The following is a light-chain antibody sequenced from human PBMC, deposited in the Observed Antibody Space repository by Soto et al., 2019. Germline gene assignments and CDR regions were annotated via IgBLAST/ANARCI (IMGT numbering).Light chain of an antibody. V-gene: IGKV3-20*01. CDR1: QSVTSTY. J-gene: IGKJ2*03. CDR2: GGS. Sequence: EILLTQSPGTLSLSPGETATLSCRASQSVTSTYLAWYQQRPGQSPRLIIYGGSTRATGFPDRFSGGGCGTDFTLTISSLEPEDSAVYYGHCQQFDSSRIYSFGRGTKLEI. CDR3: QQFDSSRIYS.